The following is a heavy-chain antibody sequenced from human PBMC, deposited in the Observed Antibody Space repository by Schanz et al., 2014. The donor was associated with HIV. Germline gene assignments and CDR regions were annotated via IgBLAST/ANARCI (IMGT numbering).Heavy chain of an antibody. V-gene: IGHV3-21*01. CDR2: LSGSGDRT. D-gene: IGHD3-16*01. Sequence: VQLVESGGGVVQPGRSLRLSCAGSGFTFSSHWMHWVRQAPGKGLVWVSTLSGSGDRTYYADSVKGRVTISRDNAANSLFLQMNSLRAEDTAVYYCARALGRFRLYHLDYWGQGTLVTVSS. J-gene: IGHJ4*02. CDR1: GFTFSSHW. CDR3: ARALGRFRLYHLDY.